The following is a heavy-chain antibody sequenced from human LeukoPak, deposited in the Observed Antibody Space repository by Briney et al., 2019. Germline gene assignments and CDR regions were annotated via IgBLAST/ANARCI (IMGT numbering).Heavy chain of an antibody. J-gene: IGHJ4*02. D-gene: IGHD3-22*01. CDR1: GGSISSGDYY. V-gene: IGHV4-30-4*08. CDR2: IYYSGST. Sequence: SQTLSLTCTVSGGSISSGDYYWSWIRQPPGKGLEWIGYIYYSGSTYYNPSLKSRVTISVDTSKNQFSLKLSSVTAADTAVYYCARGLAYYYDSSGYPPFDYWGQGTLVTVSS. CDR3: ARGLAYYYDSSGYPPFDY.